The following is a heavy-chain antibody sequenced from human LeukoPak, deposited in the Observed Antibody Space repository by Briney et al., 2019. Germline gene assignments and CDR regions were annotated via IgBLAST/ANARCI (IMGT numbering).Heavy chain of an antibody. CDR3: ARHRYKRTTDLDY. Sequence: SETLSLTCTVSGGSISSSSYYWGWTRQPPGKGLGWIGSIYYSGSTYYNPSLKSRVTISVDTSKNQFSLKLSSVTAEDTAVYYCARHRYKRTTDLDYWGQGTLVTVSS. V-gene: IGHV4-39*01. D-gene: IGHD2/OR15-2a*01. J-gene: IGHJ4*02. CDR1: GGSISSSSYY. CDR2: IYYSGST.